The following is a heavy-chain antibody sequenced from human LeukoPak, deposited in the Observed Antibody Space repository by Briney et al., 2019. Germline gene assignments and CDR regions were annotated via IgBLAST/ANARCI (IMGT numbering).Heavy chain of an antibody. J-gene: IGHJ5*02. CDR2: INHSRRT. CDR3: ARGGSQFGELKFRRRNWFDP. D-gene: IGHD3-10*01. V-gene: IGHV4-34*01. Sequence: SSETLSLTCAVYGGSFSGYYWSWIRQPPGKGLEWIGEINHSRRTHYNPSLKSRVTISVDTSKNQFSLKLSSVTAADTAVYYCARGGSQFGELKFRRRNWFDPWGQGTLVTVSS. CDR1: GGSFSGYY.